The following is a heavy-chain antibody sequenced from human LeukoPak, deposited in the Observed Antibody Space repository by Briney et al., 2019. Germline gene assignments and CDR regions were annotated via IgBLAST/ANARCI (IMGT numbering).Heavy chain of an antibody. CDR3: ARDIVVVPLVMGWFDP. J-gene: IGHJ5*02. D-gene: IGHD2-2*01. CDR1: GFTFSDYY. V-gene: IGHV3-11*01. Sequence: PGGSLRLSCAASGFTFSDYYMSWIRQAPGKGLEWVSYISGSGRTIYYADSVKGRLTISRDNAKNSLYLRMNSLRAEDTAVYYCARDIVVVPLVMGWFDPWGQGTLVTVSS. CDR2: ISGSGRTI.